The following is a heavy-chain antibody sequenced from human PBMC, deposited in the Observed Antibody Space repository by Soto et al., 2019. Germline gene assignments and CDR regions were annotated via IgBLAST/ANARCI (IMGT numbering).Heavy chain of an antibody. CDR2: ISSSGSTI. CDR1: GFTFSSYE. CDR3: ARHPHCSGGSCYSKYYYGMDV. Sequence: EVQLVESGGGLVQPGGSLRLSCAASGFTFSSYEMNWVRQAPGKGLEWVSYISSSGSTIYYADSVKGRFTISRDNAKNSLYLQMNSLRAEDTAVYYCARHPHCSGGSCYSKYYYGMDVWGQGTTVTVSS. D-gene: IGHD2-15*01. J-gene: IGHJ6*02. V-gene: IGHV3-48*03.